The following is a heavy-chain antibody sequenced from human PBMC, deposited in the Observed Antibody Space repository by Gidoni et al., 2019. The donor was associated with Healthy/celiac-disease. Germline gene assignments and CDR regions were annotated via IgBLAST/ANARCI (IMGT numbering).Heavy chain of an antibody. Sequence: QLQLQESGPGLVQPSETLSLTCTVSGGSISSRSYYWGWIRQPPGKGLEWIGSIYYRGSTYYKPSLKRRGTISVDTSKNQFSLKLSSVTAADTAVYYCAGYGDTAMGTGFMGYWGQGTLVTVSS. CDR3: AGYGDTAMGTGFMGY. J-gene: IGHJ4*02. CDR1: GGSISSRSYY. D-gene: IGHD5-18*01. CDR2: IYYRGST. V-gene: IGHV4-39*01.